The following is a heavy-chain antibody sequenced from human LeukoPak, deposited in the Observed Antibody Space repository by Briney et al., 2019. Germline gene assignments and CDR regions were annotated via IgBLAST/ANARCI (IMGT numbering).Heavy chain of an antibody. CDR3: AKGPNFRDYDGSGYYDYFDN. D-gene: IGHD3-22*01. CDR2: ISWNSGSI. J-gene: IGHJ4*02. V-gene: IGHV3-9*01. CDR1: GFSFSNYA. Sequence: GGSLRLSCVASGFSFSNYAMSWVRQAPGKGLEWVSGISWNSGSIASADSVKGRFTISRDNAKNSLYLQMNSLRAEDTALYYCAKGPNFRDYDGSGYYDYFDNWGQGALVTVSS.